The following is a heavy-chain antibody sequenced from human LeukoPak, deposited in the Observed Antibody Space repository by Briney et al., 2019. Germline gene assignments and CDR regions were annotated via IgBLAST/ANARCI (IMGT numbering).Heavy chain of an antibody. Sequence: ASVKVSCKASGYSFTDYRMYWVRQAPGQGLEWMGWINLNNGGTNFAQKFQGRVTMTRDVSISTAYMELSSLRSDDTAVYYCARGEGYNPNRYPNDYWGQGTLVTVSS. CDR1: GYSFTDYR. CDR2: INLNNGGT. D-gene: IGHD5-24*01. V-gene: IGHV1-2*02. CDR3: ARGEGYNPNRYPNDY. J-gene: IGHJ4*02.